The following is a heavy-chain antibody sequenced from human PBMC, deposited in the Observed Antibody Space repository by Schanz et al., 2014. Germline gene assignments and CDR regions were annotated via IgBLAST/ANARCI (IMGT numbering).Heavy chain of an antibody. J-gene: IGHJ6*02. CDR1: GHPFTAYS. CDR3: ARDGHSSIWDSYYFYGLDV. D-gene: IGHD6-13*01. Sequence: QVQLVQSGAEVKKPGASVKASCKASGHPFTAYSMHWVRQAPGQGLEWMGRINPNSGGTNYAENFQGRVTMTRDTSTSTVYMELSRLTSDDTALYYCARDGHSSIWDSYYFYGLDVWGQGTTVTVSS. CDR2: INPNSGGT. V-gene: IGHV1-2*06.